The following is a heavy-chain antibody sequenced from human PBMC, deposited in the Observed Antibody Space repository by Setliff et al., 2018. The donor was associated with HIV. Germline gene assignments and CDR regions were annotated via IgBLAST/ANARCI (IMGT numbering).Heavy chain of an antibody. Sequence: GGSLRLSYAASGFNLKSYWMHWVRQVPGKGLVWVSRINSDGSNSNYADSVRGRFTISRDNYKNTLYLQMNSLRAEDTAVYYCAKDPRAAVATICDYWGQGTLVTVSS. D-gene: IGHD5-12*01. CDR3: AKDPRAAVATICDY. CDR1: GFNLKSYW. V-gene: IGHV3-74*01. J-gene: IGHJ4*02. CDR2: INSDGSNS.